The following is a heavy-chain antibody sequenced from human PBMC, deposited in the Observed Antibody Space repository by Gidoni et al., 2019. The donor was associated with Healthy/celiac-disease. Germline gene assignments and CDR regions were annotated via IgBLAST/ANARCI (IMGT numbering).Heavy chain of an antibody. D-gene: IGHD4-17*01. V-gene: IGHV4-39*01. CDR1: GGSISSSSYY. CDR3: ARHDYGGNFFDY. J-gene: IGHJ4*02. Sequence: QLQLQESGPGLVKPSETLSLTCTVSGGSISSSSYYWGWIRQPTGKGLEWIGGIYYIGSTYYNPSLKSRVSISVDTSKNQFSLKLSSGTAADTAVYYYARHDYGGNFFDYWGQGTLVTVSS. CDR2: IYYIGST.